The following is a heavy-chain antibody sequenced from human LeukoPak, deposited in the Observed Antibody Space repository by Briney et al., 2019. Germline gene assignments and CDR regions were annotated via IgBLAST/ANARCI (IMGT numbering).Heavy chain of an antibody. D-gene: IGHD5-12*01. CDR2: VGISSGNT. J-gene: IGHJ4*02. Sequence: GGSLRLSCAASGFTFSDYSMNWVRQAPGKGLEWISYVGISSGNTKYADSVKGRFTISGDSAKNSVFLQMNSLRVEGTAVYYCARDHRYAFDNWGQGTLVTVSS. CDR3: ARDHRYAFDN. CDR1: GFTFSDYS. V-gene: IGHV3-48*04.